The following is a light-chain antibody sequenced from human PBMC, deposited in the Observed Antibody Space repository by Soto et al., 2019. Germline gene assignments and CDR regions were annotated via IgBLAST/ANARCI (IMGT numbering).Light chain of an antibody. CDR1: SSDVGSYNY. CDR3: SSYTITSVL. CDR2: NVS. Sequence: QSALTQPASVSGSPGQSITISCTGTSSDVGSYNYVSWYQQHPGKAPKLIIHNVSNRPSGITNRFSGSKSGNTASLTISGXXAXXEAXXYCSSYTITSVLFGGGTKLTV. V-gene: IGLV2-14*03. J-gene: IGLJ2*01.